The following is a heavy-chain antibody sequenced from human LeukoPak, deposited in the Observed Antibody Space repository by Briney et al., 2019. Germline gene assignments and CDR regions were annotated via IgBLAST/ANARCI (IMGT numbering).Heavy chain of an antibody. Sequence: ASVNVSCKASGNSISNYAVSWVRQAPGQGFEWMGGIIPIFGTADYAQRFQGRVTITADQSTSTTYMALSSLKSEDTATYYCTTRACHAGGCSSSFYYYYGLHFWGQGTTVSVSS. J-gene: IGHJ6*02. CDR3: TTRACHAGGCSSSFYYYYGLHF. CDR1: GNSISNYA. V-gene: IGHV1-69*13. D-gene: IGHD3-16*01. CDR2: IIPIFGTA.